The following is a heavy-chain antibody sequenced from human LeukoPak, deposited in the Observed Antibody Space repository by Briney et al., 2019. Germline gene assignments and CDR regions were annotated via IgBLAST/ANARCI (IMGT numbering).Heavy chain of an antibody. V-gene: IGHV4-4*07. Sequence: SETLSLTCTVSGGSISSYYWSWIRQPAGKGLEWIGRIYTSGSTNYNPSLKSRVTMSVDTSKNQFSLKLSSVTAADTAVYYCARVYLRIIAAAGFFDYWGQGTLVTVSS. CDR3: ARVYLRIIAAAGFFDY. CDR1: GGSISSYY. D-gene: IGHD6-13*01. CDR2: IYTSGST. J-gene: IGHJ4*02.